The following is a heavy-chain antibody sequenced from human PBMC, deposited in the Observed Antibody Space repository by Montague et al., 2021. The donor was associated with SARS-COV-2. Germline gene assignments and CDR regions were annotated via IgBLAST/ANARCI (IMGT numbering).Heavy chain of an antibody. CDR2: TYYRSKWYN. CDR1: RDSVSSNIAA. Sequence: CAISRDSVSSNIAAWNWIRQSPSRGLEWLGRTYYRSKWYNDYAVSVRSRITISPDTSKNQFSLQLNSVTPEDTAVYYCTQERGPGRTTWNYFDYWGQGTLVTVSS. CDR3: TQERGPGRTTWNYFDY. D-gene: IGHD1-1*01. V-gene: IGHV6-1*01. J-gene: IGHJ4*02.